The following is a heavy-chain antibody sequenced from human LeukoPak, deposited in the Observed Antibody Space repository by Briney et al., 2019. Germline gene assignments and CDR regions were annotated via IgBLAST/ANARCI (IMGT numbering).Heavy chain of an antibody. CDR2: IHYSGST. J-gene: IGHJ4*02. Sequence: PSETLSLTCTVSGGSISSFYWSWIRQPPGKGLEWIGYIHYSGSTNYNPSLKSRVTISVDTPKNQFSLKLSSVTAADTAVYYCARDWSAYRAVSNDYWGQGTLVTVSS. CDR1: GGSISSFY. V-gene: IGHV4-59*01. D-gene: IGHD1-26*01. CDR3: ARDWSAYRAVSNDY.